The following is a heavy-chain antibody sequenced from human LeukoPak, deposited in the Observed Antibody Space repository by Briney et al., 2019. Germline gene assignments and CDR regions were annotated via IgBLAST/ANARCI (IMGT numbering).Heavy chain of an antibody. CDR1: GYTFTSYG. Sequence: ASVKVSCTASGYTFTSYGISWVRQAPGQGLDWMGWISAYNGNTNYAQKLQGRVTMTTDTSTSTAYMELRSLRSDDTAVYYCARGAPHYYDSSGNPTDYWGQGTLVTVSS. D-gene: IGHD3-22*01. J-gene: IGHJ4*02. V-gene: IGHV1-18*01. CDR2: ISAYNGNT. CDR3: ARGAPHYYDSSGNPTDY.